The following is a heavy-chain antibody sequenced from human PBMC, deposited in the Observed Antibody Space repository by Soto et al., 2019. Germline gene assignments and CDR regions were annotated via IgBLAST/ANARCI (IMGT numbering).Heavy chain of an antibody. V-gene: IGHV3-7*01. CDR1: GFTFSSYS. J-gene: IGHJ4*02. CDR3: AASPDYGPQFDF. CDR2: IKQDGSEK. Sequence: GGSLRLSCAASGFTFSSYSMNWVRQAPGKGLEWVANIKQDGSEKYYVDSVKGRFTISRDSAENSVYLQMHSLRAEDTAVYYCAASPDYGPQFDFWGQGSLVTVSS. D-gene: IGHD4-17*01.